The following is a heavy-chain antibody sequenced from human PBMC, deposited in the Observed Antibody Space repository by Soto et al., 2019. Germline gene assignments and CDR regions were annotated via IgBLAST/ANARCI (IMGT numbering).Heavy chain of an antibody. CDR3: ASRDPGTSLDY. J-gene: IGHJ4*02. Sequence: SETLSLTCAVSGGSFTSNNWWTWVRQPPGQGLEWIGVIYRTGSTNYNPSLKSRVTISLDKSENQFSLKVTSLTAADTAVYYCASRDPGTSLDYWGQGTWVTVSS. CDR2: IYRTGST. CDR1: GGSFTSNNW. V-gene: IGHV4-4*02. D-gene: IGHD1-7*01.